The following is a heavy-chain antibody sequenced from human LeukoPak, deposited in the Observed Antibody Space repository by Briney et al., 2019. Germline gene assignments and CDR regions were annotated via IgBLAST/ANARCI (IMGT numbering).Heavy chain of an antibody. V-gene: IGHV1-8*01. J-gene: IGHJ5*02. CDR3: ARGVDCSSTSCYNYNWFAP. CDR2: MNPNSGNT. D-gene: IGHD2-2*02. CDR1: GYTFTSYD. Sequence: ASVKVSCKASGYTFTSYDINWVRQAPGQGLEWMGWMNPNSGNTGSSQKFQGRVTMTRNNSISTAYMELGSLRSEDTAVYYCARGVDCSSTSCYNYNWFAPGGQGTRVTVSS.